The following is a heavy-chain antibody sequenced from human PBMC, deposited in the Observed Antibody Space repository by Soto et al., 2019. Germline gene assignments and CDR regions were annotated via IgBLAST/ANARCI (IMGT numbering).Heavy chain of an antibody. CDR2: IYWDDDK. CDR3: AHIAYAWVLGGFDY. V-gene: IGHV2-5*02. Sequence: QITLKESGPTLVKPTQTLTLTCTFSGFSLSTTAVGVGWIRQPPGKALEWVALIYWDDDKRYSPSLKSRLTSNKDTSKNQVVLTMTNMDPVDTATYYCAHIAYAWVLGGFDYWGQGTLVTVSS. D-gene: IGHD3-16*01. CDR1: GFSLSTTAVG. J-gene: IGHJ4*02.